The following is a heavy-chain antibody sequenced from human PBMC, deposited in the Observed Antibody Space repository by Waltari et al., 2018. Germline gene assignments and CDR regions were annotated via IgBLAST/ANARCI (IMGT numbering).Heavy chain of an antibody. CDR2: INPSSGGT. Sequence: QVQLVQSGAEVKKPGASVKVSCKASGYTFTGYYMHWVRQAPGQGLEWMGWINPSSGGTNYAQKFQGRVTMTRDTSISTAYMELSRLRSDDTAVYYCARDVIAVAGDWFDPWGQGTLVTVSS. CDR3: ARDVIAVAGDWFDP. V-gene: IGHV1-2*02. D-gene: IGHD6-19*01. J-gene: IGHJ5*02. CDR1: GYTFTGYY.